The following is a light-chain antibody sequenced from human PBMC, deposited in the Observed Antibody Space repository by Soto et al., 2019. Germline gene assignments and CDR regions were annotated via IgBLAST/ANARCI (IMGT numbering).Light chain of an antibody. J-gene: IGKJ4*01. CDR3: QKRTTWPT. CDR2: DVS. Sequence: EIVLTQSPATLSLSPGDTATLSCRASQSVTSSLAWFQQKPGQAPRLHIYDVSRRATAIPARFSGSGSGTDFTLTISSLEPEDFAVYYCQKRTTWPTFGGGTKVEIK. V-gene: IGKV3-11*01. CDR1: QSVTSS.